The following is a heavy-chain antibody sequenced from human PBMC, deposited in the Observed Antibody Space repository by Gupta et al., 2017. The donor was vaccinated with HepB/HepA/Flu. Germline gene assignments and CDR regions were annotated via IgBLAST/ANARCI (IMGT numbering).Heavy chain of an antibody. CDR1: GFSFEDYA. CDR2: ISGDGFTT. D-gene: IGHD6-25*01. CDR3: AKDTSGGYGPDYDY. Sequence: EVQLVESGGGVIQPGGSLRLSCAASGFSFEDYAMQWVRQAPGKGLEWVSLISGDGFTTFYSDSVKGRFTISRDNSKNSLYLQMTSLKTDDTALYYCAKDTSGGYGPDYDYWGQGTLVSVSS. J-gene: IGHJ4*02. V-gene: IGHV3-43*02.